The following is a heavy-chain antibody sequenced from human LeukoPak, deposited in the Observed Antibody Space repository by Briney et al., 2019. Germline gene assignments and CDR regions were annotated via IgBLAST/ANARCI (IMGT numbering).Heavy chain of an antibody. D-gene: IGHD1-1*01. J-gene: IGHJ6*02. CDR1: GGSISSYY. Sequence: PSETLSLTCTVSGGSISSYYWSWVRQPPGKGLEWIGSMYYRGSTYYNPSLKSRVTISVDTSKNQFSLKLSSVTAADTAVYYCARDAGHQLSRRNYYAMDVWGQGTTVTVSS. CDR2: MYYRGST. V-gene: IGHV4-39*07. CDR3: ARDAGHQLSRRNYYAMDV.